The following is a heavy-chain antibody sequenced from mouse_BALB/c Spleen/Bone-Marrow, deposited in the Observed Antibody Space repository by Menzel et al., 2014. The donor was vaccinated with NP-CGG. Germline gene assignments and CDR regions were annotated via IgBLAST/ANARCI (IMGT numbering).Heavy chain of an antibody. D-gene: IGHD2-10*02. Sequence: EVQLQESGGGLVQPGGSLKLSCAASGFTFSSYTMSWVRQTPEKRLEWVAYISNGGGSTYYPDTVKGRFTISRDNAKNTLYLQMSSLKSEDAAMYYCARRVWSRGGDYWGQGTSVTVSP. CDR3: ARRVWSRGGDY. J-gene: IGHJ4*01. CDR2: ISNGGGST. CDR1: GFTFSSYT. V-gene: IGHV5-12-2*01.